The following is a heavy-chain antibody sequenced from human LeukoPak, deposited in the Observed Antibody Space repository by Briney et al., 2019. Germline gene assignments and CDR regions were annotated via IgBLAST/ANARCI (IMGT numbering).Heavy chain of an antibody. V-gene: IGHV3-21*01. CDR3: ARLYSSSWFCDY. J-gene: IGHJ4*02. Sequence: GGSLRLSCAASGFTFSSYSMNWVRQAPGKGLEWVSSISSSSSYIYYADSVKGRFTISRDNAKNSLYLQMNSLRAEDTAVYYCARLYSSSWFCDYWGQGALVTVSS. CDR2: ISSSSSYI. D-gene: IGHD6-13*01. CDR1: GFTFSSYS.